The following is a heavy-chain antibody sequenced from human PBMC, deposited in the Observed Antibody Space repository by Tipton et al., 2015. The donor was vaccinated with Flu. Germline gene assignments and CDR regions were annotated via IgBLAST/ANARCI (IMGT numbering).Heavy chain of an antibody. Sequence: LRLSCAASGFTFSTYAMSWVRQAPGKGLEWIGYIYNSEYTKYNPSLKSRVTISVDTSKNQFSLQLRSVTAADTAVYYCARDPSLGMPDFFDFWGQGTLVTASS. D-gene: IGHD2-2*01. CDR2: IYNSEYT. J-gene: IGHJ4*02. CDR1: GFTFSTYA. V-gene: IGHV4-59*12. CDR3: ARDPSLGMPDFFDF.